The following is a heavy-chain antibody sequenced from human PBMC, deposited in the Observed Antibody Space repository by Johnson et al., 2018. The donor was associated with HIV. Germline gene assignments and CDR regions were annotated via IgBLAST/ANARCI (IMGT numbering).Heavy chain of an antibody. J-gene: IGHJ3*02. V-gene: IGHV3-74*01. Sequence: VQLVESGGGLVQPGGSLRLSCAASGFTFSSYWMHWVRQAPGKGLVWVSRINSDGSSTSYADSVKGRFTISRDNSKNTLYLQMNSLRAEDKAVNCCARDTVDDACDIWGQGTMVTVSS. CDR3: ARDTVDDACDI. CDR2: INSDGSST. CDR1: GFTFSSYW. D-gene: IGHD4-11*01.